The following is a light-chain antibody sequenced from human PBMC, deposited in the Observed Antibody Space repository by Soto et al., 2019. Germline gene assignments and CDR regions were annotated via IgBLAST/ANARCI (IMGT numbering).Light chain of an antibody. J-gene: IGKJ1*01. CDR1: QNNENY. Sequence: DIVMTQSPDSLAVSLGERATINCKSSQNNENYLAWYQQKPGQAPRLLIYDASGRAPDIPDRFSGSGSGTDFTLTISGLEPEDLAVYYCQQYGYSPPWTFGQGTKVEI. V-gene: IGKV3-20*01. CDR2: DAS. CDR3: QQYGYSPPWT.